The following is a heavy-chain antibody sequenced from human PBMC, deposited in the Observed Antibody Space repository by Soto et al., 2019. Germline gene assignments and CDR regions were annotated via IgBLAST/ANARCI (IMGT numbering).Heavy chain of an antibody. V-gene: IGHV3-23*01. J-gene: IGHJ4*02. CDR3: ARSEYSSSSGDY. D-gene: IGHD6-6*01. CDR2: ISGNGDIT. CDR1: GFSFSSYA. Sequence: PVGSLRLSCAASGFSFSSYAMSWVRQAPGKGLEWVSAISGNGDITYYADSVKGRFTISRDNAKNSLYLQMNSLRAEDTAVYYCARSEYSSSSGDYWGQGTLVTVSS.